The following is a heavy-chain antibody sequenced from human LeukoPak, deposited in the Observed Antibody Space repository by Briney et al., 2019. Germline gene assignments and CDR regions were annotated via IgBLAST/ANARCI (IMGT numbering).Heavy chain of an antibody. D-gene: IGHD3-10*01. Sequence: SETLSLTCTVSGGSINSRIYYWGWIRLPPGKGLEWIGSIYYSGSTYYNPSLKSRVTISVDTSKNQFSLKLSSVTAADTAVYYCARDVPFNYGSGSYYNLYFDYWGQGALVTVSS. V-gene: IGHV4-39*07. J-gene: IGHJ4*02. CDR2: IYYSGST. CDR1: GGSINSRIYY. CDR3: ARDVPFNYGSGSYYNLYFDY.